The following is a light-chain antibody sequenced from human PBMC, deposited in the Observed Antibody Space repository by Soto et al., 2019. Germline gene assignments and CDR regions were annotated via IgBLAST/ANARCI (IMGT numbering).Light chain of an antibody. J-gene: IGLJ1*01. CDR1: SSDVGGYNY. V-gene: IGLV2-14*01. CDR2: DVS. Sequence: QSDLTQPASLSGSPGQSITISCTGTSSDVGGYNYVSWYQQHPGKAPKFMIYDVSNRPSGVSNRFSGSKSGNTASLTISGLQAEDEADYYCCSYTTSNTRQIVFGTGTKVTVL. CDR3: CSYTTSNTRQIV.